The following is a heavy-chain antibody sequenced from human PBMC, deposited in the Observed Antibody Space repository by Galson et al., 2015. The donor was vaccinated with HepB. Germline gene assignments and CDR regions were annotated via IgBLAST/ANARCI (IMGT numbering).Heavy chain of an antibody. CDR1: GYTFTSYA. Sequence: SVKVSCKASGYTFTSYAMNWVRQAPGQGLEWMGWINTNTGNPTYAQGFTGRFVFSLDTSVSTAYLQISSLKAEDTAVYYCARDQRMITFGGVIVDYWGQGTLVTVSS. J-gene: IGHJ4*02. V-gene: IGHV7-4-1*02. CDR3: ARDQRMITFGGVIVDY. D-gene: IGHD3-16*02. CDR2: INTNTGNP.